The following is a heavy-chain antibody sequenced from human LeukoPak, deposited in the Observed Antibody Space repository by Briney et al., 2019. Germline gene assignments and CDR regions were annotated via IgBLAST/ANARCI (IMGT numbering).Heavy chain of an antibody. Sequence: SETLSLTCAVYGGSFSGYYWSWIRQPPGKGLEWIGEINHSGSTNYNPSLKSRVTISVDTSKNQFSLKLSSVTAADTAVYYCAVGGYCSGGSCYNWFDPWGQGTLVTVSS. D-gene: IGHD2-15*01. CDR1: GGSFSGYY. CDR2: INHSGST. J-gene: IGHJ5*02. CDR3: AVGGYCSGGSCYNWFDP. V-gene: IGHV4-34*01.